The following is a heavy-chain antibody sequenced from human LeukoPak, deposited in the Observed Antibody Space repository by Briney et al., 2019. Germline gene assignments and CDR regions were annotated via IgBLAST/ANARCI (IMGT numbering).Heavy chain of an antibody. CDR1: VDTFSNYA. D-gene: IGHD3-16*01. Sequence: GASVKVSCTASVDTFSNYAMNWVRQAPGQGVGFMGWIKTYSGNATYTQASTGRFVFSVDPSVSTAYLQISSLKTEDTAVYYCVSMGSHGFDIWGQGTMIIVSS. CDR3: VSMGSHGFDI. J-gene: IGHJ3*02. V-gene: IGHV7-4-1*02. CDR2: IKTYSGNA.